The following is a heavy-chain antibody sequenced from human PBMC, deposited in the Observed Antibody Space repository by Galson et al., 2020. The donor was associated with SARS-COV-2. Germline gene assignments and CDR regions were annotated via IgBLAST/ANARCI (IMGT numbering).Heavy chain of an antibody. J-gene: IGHJ5*02. CDR2: INPNTGNP. CDR3: SRVATVAGANYFDP. V-gene: IGHV7-4-1*02. Sequence: ASVKVSCKASGYSFTTYGINWVRQAPGQGPEWMGWINPNTGNPTYAQGFTGRIVFSLDTSVTTAFLQISSLQPEDTAVYYCSRVATVAGANYFDPWGQGTLVTVSS. CDR1: GYSFTTYG. D-gene: IGHD6-19*01.